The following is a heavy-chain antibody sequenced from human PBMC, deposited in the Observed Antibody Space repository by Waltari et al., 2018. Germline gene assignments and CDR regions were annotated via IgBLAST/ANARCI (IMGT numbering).Heavy chain of an antibody. CDR2: IYYSGST. J-gene: IGHJ5*02. Sequence: QLQLQESGPGLVKPSETLSLTCTVSGGSISSSSYYWGWIRQPPGKGLEWIGSIYYSGSTYYNPSLKSRVTISVDTSKNQFSLKLSSVTAADTAVYYCARVNRLKWELPNWFDPWGQGTLVTVSS. V-gene: IGHV4-39*07. D-gene: IGHD1-26*01. CDR1: GGSISSSSYY. CDR3: ARVNRLKWELPNWFDP.